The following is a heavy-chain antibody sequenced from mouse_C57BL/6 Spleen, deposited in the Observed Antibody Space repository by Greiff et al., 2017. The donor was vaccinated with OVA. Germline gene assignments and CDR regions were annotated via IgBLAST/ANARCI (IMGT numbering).Heavy chain of an antibody. Sequence: VQGVESGPELVKPGASVKISCKASGYAFSSSWMNWVKQRPGKGLEWIGRIYPGDGDTNYNGKFKGKATLTADKSSSTAYMQLSSLTSEDSAVYFCARGDYDWAWFAYWGQGTLVTVSA. D-gene: IGHD2-4*01. CDR1: GYAFSSSW. V-gene: IGHV1-82*01. CDR3: ARGDYDWAWFAY. J-gene: IGHJ3*01. CDR2: IYPGDGDT.